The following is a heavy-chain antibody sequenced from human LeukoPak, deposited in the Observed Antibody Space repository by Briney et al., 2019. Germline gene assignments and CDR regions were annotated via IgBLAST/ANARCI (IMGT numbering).Heavy chain of an antibody. CDR2: INPNSGGT. V-gene: IGHV1-2*02. Sequence: ASVKVSCKASGYTFTGYYMHWVRQAPGQGLEWMGWINPNSGGTNYAQKFQGRVTMTRDTSISTAYMELSRLRSDDTAVYYCARDQKAKQWLVRKGEFDYWGQGTLVTVSS. CDR3: ARDQKAKQWLVRKGEFDY. CDR1: GYTFTGYY. D-gene: IGHD6-19*01. J-gene: IGHJ4*02.